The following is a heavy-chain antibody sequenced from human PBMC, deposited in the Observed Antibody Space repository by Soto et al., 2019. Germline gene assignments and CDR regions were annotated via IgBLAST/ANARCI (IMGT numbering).Heavy chain of an antibody. V-gene: IGHV1-3*01. J-gene: IGHJ2*01. CDR2: INAGNGNT. Sequence: GASVKVSFKASGYTFTNYAIHWVRQAPGQRLEWMGWINAGNGNTKYSQKFQGRVTITRDTSASTAYMELSSLRSEDTAVYYCARSGYSSGWYHWYFDFWGRGTLVTVSS. D-gene: IGHD6-19*01. CDR1: GYTFTNYA. CDR3: ARSGYSSGWYHWYFDF.